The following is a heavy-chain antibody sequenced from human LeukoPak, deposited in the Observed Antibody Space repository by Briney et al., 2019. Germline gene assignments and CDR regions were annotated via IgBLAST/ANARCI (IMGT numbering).Heavy chain of an antibody. CDR1: GGSFSGYY. CDR2: INHSGST. J-gene: IGHJ4*02. D-gene: IGHD3-22*01. Sequence: PSETLSPTCAVYGGSFSGYYWSWIRQPPGKGLEWIGEINHSGSTNYNPSLKSRVTISVDTSKNQFSLKLSSVTAADTAVYYCARGSSSGYYYVSRPSYYFDYWGQGTLVTVSS. V-gene: IGHV4-34*01. CDR3: ARGSSSGYYYVSRPSYYFDY.